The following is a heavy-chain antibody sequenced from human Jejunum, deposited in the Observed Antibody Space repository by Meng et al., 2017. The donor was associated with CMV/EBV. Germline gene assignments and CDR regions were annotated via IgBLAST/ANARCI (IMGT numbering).Heavy chain of an antibody. CDR3: ARAGDYRFDY. CDR2: IDTNGRTI. CDR1: GFTLSNYW. J-gene: IGHJ4*02. D-gene: IGHD4-17*01. V-gene: IGHV3-74*01. Sequence: CAASGFTLSNYWMHWVRQAQGKGLVWVSRIDTNGRTINYADSVKGRFTISRDNAKNTLYLQMNSLRAEDTAVYYCARAGDYRFDYWGQGTLVTVSS.